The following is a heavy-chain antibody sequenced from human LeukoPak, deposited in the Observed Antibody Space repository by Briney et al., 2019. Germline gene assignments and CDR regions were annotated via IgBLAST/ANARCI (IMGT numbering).Heavy chain of an antibody. V-gene: IGHV4-4*07. J-gene: IGHJ4*02. CDR1: GASLSSYY. CDR3: GGYGSGTYYPFF. CDR2: IYASGST. D-gene: IGHD3-10*01. Sequence: PSETLSLTCTVSGASLSSYYWSWIRQPAGKGLEWIGRIYASGSTNYNPSLKSRVTMSVDTSKNQFSLKLTSVTAADTAVYFCGGYGSGTYYPFFWGQGTLVTVSS.